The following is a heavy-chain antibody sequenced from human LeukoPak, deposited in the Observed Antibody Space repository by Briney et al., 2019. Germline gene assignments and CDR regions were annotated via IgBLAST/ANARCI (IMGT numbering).Heavy chain of an antibody. D-gene: IGHD3-9*01. CDR3: ARSGRYFDWLLASFDY. Sequence: GGSLRLSCAASGFTFSTYTMNWVRQAPGKGLEWVSSISSTSTTTHHADAAKGRFTISRDNAKNSLYLQMNSLRAEDTAVYYCARSGRYFDWLLASFDYWGQGTLVTVSS. CDR1: GFTFSTYT. CDR2: ISSTSTTT. V-gene: IGHV3-21*01. J-gene: IGHJ4*02.